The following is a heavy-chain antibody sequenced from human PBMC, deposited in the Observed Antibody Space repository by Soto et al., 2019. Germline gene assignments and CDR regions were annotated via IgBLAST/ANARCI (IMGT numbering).Heavy chain of an antibody. CDR2: VTGNADRT. D-gene: IGHD2-2*01. J-gene: IGHJ4*02. V-gene: IGHV3-23*01. CDR3: VRDCSSSSCSVWKY. CDR1: GFSFSNYA. Sequence: EVQLLESGGGLVQPGGSLRLSCAASGFSFSNYAMTWVRQPPGKGLEWVSGVTGNADRTYYADSVKGRFTIFRDNSKNTLYLQMNSLRAEDMAIYYCVRDCSSSSCSVWKYWGQGVLVTVSS.